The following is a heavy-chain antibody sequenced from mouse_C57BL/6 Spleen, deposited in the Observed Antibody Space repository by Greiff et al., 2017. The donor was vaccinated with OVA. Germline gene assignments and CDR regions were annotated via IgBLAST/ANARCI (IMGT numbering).Heavy chain of an antibody. Sequence: QVQLQQPGAELVKPGASVKLSCKASGYTFPSYWMHWVKQRPGQGLEWIGMIHPNSGSTNYNEKFKSKATLTVDKSSSTAYMQLSSLTSEDSAVYYCARRPSPIYDGYGAWCAYWGQGTLVTVSA. V-gene: IGHV1-64*01. CDR1: GYTFPSYW. CDR2: IHPNSGST. CDR3: ARRPSPIYDGYGAWCAY. J-gene: IGHJ3*01. D-gene: IGHD2-3*01.